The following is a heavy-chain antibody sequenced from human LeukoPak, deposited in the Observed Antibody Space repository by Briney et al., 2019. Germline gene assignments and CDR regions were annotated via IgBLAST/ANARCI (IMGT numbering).Heavy chain of an antibody. D-gene: IGHD2-15*01. CDR3: ASDYSSAADV. CDR1: GFPFTAHA. V-gene: IGHV3-30-3*01. CDR2: ITYDGTNT. Sequence: GGSLRLSCAASGFPFTAHAMHWVRQAPGKGLEWVALITYDGTNTFYADSVEGRFTISRDTSKNTVYLQMNSLGADDTAVYYCASDYSSAADVWGRGTTVTASS. J-gene: IGHJ6*02.